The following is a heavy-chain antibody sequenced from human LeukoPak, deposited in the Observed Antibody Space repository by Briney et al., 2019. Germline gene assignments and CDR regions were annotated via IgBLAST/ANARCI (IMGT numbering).Heavy chain of an antibody. CDR1: AASISRYY. CDR3: ARKVAATADFDY. D-gene: IGHD2-15*01. Sequence: SETLSLTCTVSAASISRYYWSWIRHPPGKGLGWIGYIYSSGSTNYNPSLKSRVTISVDTSKNQFSLKLSSVTAADTAVYYCARKVAATADFDYWGQGTLVTVSS. J-gene: IGHJ4*02. CDR2: IYSSGST. V-gene: IGHV4-59*08.